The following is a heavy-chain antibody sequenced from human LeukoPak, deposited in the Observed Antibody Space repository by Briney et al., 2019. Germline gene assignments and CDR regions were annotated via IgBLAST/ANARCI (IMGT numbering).Heavy chain of an antibody. CDR2: IKQDGSQK. CDR1: GFTFNDHW. D-gene: IGHD3-10*01. Sequence: GSLRLSCEASGFTFNDHWVNWVRQAPGKGLEWVACIKQDGSQKYYVDSVKGRFTISRDNAKNSLYLQMSSLRAEDTAMYYCARDKGYGSDYWGPGVQVTVSS. V-gene: IGHV3-7*01. CDR3: ARDKGYGSDY. J-gene: IGHJ4*02.